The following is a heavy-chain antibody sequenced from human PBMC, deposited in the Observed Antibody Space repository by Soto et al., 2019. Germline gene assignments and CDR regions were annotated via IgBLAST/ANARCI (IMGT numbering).Heavy chain of an antibody. Sequence: PGGSLRLSCAASGFTFTNAWMSWVRQAPGRGLEWVGRIKSKPDGETTDYAAPVKGRFTISRDDSKNTLYLQMNSLNTEDTAVYYCSTNNWNYYYYYMDFWGKGTTVTVSS. J-gene: IGHJ6*03. CDR2: IKSKPDGETT. V-gene: IGHV3-15*01. D-gene: IGHD1-1*01. CDR3: STNNWNYYYYYMDF. CDR1: GFTFTNAW.